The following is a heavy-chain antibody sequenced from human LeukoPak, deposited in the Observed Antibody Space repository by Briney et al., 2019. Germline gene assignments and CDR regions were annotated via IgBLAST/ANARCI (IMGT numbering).Heavy chain of an antibody. CDR1: GFTFSSYG. CDR2: IWYDGSNK. CDR3: ARDSEDSSGYYPRGALDY. D-gene: IGHD3-22*01. Sequence: GGSLRLSCAASGFTFSSYGMHWVRQAPGKGLEWVAVIWYDGSNKYYADSVKGRFTISRDNSKNTLYLQMNSLRAEDTAVYYCARDSEDSSGYYPRGALDYWGQGTLVTVSS. J-gene: IGHJ4*02. V-gene: IGHV3-33*01.